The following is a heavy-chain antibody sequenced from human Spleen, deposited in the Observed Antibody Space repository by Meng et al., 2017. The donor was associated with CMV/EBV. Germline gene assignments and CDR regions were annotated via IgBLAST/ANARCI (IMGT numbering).Heavy chain of an antibody. Sequence: GGSLRLSCAASGFTFSTYGMHWVRQAPGKGLEWVALIWYDGSNKYYADSVKGRFTISRDNSKNTLYLQMNSLRAEDTAVYYCAKDLSGITGTTYWGQGALVTVSS. CDR2: IWYDGSNK. CDR3: AKDLSGITGTTY. D-gene: IGHD1-7*01. J-gene: IGHJ4*02. V-gene: IGHV3-30*02. CDR1: GFTFSTYG.